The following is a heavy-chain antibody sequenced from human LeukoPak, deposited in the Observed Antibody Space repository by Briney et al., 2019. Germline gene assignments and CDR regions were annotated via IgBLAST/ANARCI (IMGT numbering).Heavy chain of an antibody. CDR1: GGSISSSSYY. Sequence: PSETLSLTCTVSGGSISSSSYYWGWIRQPPGKGLEWIGSIYYSGSTYYNPSLKSRVTISVDTSKNQFSLKLSSVTAADTAVYYCARNHVGAFDIWGQGTMATVSS. D-gene: IGHD1-14*01. J-gene: IGHJ3*02. V-gene: IGHV4-39*01. CDR3: ARNHVGAFDI. CDR2: IYYSGST.